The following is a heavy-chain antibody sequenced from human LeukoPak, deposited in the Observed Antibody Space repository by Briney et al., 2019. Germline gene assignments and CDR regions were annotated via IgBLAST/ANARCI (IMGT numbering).Heavy chain of an antibody. CDR1: GYTFTSYG. J-gene: IGHJ4*02. Sequence: ASVKVSCKASGYTFTSYGISWVRQDPGQGLEWMGWISAYNGNTNYAQKLQGRVTMTTDTSTSTAYMELRSLRSDDTAVYYCARVSRTQWLVLGGKTFDYWGQGTLVTVSS. D-gene: IGHD6-19*01. V-gene: IGHV1-18*01. CDR3: ARVSRTQWLVLGGKTFDY. CDR2: ISAYNGNT.